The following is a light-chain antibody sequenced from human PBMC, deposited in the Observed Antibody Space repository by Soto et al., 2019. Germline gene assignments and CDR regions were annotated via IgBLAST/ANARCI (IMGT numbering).Light chain of an antibody. CDR2: GAS. V-gene: IGKV3-20*01. J-gene: IGKJ1*01. CDR3: QHYARSPRT. CDR1: QSVSSSN. Sequence: EIVLTQSPGTLSLSPGERATLSCRASQSVSSSNIAWFQQKPGQAPRLLIYGASSRATGIPDRFSGSGSATDFTLTISRLEPEDFAVYYCQHYARSPRTFGQGTKVEIK.